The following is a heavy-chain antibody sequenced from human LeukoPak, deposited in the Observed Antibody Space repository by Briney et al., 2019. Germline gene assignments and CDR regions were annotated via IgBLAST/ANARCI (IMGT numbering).Heavy chain of an antibody. D-gene: IGHD3-22*01. CDR1: GFTFNNYP. CDR3: ARGGNYYDESGLFDY. Sequence: TGGSLRLSCAGSGFTFNNYPISWVRQTPGKGLEWVSAITGGADSTYYADSVKGRFTISRDNSKNTLYLQMNSLRAEDTAVYYCARGGNYYDESGLFDYWGQGTLVTVSS. V-gene: IGHV3-23*01. CDR2: ITGGADST. J-gene: IGHJ4*02.